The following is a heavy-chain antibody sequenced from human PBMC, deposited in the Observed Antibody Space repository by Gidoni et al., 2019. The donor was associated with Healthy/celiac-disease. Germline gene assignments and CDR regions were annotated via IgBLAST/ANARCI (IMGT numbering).Heavy chain of an antibody. Sequence: EVQLVESGGGLVQPGRSLRLSCAASGFTFDDYAMHWVRQAPGKCLEWVSGISWNSGSIGYADSVKGRFTISRDNAKNSLYLQMNSLRAEDTALYYCAKDMSSGRSYYYGMDVWGQGTTVTVSS. J-gene: IGHJ6*02. D-gene: IGHD3-22*01. CDR1: GFTFDDYA. V-gene: IGHV3-9*01. CDR3: AKDMSSGRSYYYGMDV. CDR2: ISWNSGSI.